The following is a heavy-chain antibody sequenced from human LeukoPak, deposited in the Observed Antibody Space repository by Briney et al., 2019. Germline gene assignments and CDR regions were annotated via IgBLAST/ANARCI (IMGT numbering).Heavy chain of an antibody. D-gene: IGHD1-26*01. V-gene: IGHV3-23*01. Sequence: PGGSLRLSCAASGFTFSSYAMSWVRQAPGKGLEWVSAISGSGASTYYADSVKGRFTVSRDNSKNTLYLQMNSLRAEDTAVYYCAKERGRRSYYVDYYYYMDAWGKGTMVTVSS. CDR2: ISGSGAST. CDR1: GFTFSSYA. CDR3: AKERGRRSYYVDYYYYMDA. J-gene: IGHJ6*03.